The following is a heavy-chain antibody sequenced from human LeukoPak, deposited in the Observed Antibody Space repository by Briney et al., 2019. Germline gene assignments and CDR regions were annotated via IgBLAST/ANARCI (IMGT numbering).Heavy chain of an antibody. CDR3: ARVYSANGVGTNTGDYFDH. V-gene: IGHV4-4*02. Sequence: PSGTLSLTCAVSGGSISSIYWWSWVRQPPGKGLEWIGEIYHSGSTNYNPSLKSRVIISVDKSKNQFSLKMYSVTAADTAVYYWARVYSANGVGTNTGDYFDHWGQGTLVTVSS. CDR1: GGSISSIYW. J-gene: IGHJ4*02. D-gene: IGHD1-26*01. CDR2: IYHSGST.